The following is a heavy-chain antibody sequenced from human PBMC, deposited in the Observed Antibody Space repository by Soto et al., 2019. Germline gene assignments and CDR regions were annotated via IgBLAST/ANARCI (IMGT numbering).Heavy chain of an antibody. CDR3: ARDLAYCGGDCYYDTFDI. CDR2: ISGYNGDT. Sequence: ASVKVSCKASGYTFSSYGISWVRQAPGQGIEWMGWISGYNGDTNYAQKVRGRVTVTADTSTSTTYMELGSLRSDDAAVYYCARDLAYCGGDCYYDTFDIWGQGTMVPVSS. CDR1: GYTFSSYG. D-gene: IGHD2-21*02. V-gene: IGHV1-18*04. J-gene: IGHJ3*02.